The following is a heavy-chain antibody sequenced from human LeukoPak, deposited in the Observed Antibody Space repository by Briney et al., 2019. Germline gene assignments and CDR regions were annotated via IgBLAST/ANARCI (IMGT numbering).Heavy chain of an antibody. CDR1: GFTFSSYA. Sequence: GGSLRLSCAASGFTFSSYAMSWVRQAPGKGLEWIPASSGRGGSTYYADSVKGRFTISRDNAKNTLYLQMNSLRAEDTAVYYCAKSRSPGFDYWGQGTLVTVSS. J-gene: IGHJ4*02. CDR3: AKSRSPGFDY. D-gene: IGHD1-14*01. CDR2: SSGRGGST. V-gene: IGHV3-23*01.